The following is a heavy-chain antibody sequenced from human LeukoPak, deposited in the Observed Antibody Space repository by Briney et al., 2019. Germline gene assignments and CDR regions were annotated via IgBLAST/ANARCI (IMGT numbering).Heavy chain of an antibody. CDR1: GYTFTSYA. CDR3: ASANRPPKWELLTPFDP. J-gene: IGHJ5*02. CDR2: INTNTGNP. D-gene: IGHD1-26*01. V-gene: IGHV7-4-1*04. Sequence: GASVKVSCKASGYTFTSYAMNWVRQAPGQGLEWMGWINTNTGNPTYAQGFTGRFVFSLDTSVSMAYLQISSLKAEDTAVYYCASANRPPKWELLTPFDPWGQGTLVTVSS.